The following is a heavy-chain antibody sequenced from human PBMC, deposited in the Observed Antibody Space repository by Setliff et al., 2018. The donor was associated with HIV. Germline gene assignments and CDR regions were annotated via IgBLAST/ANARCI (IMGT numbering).Heavy chain of an antibody. D-gene: IGHD2-2*01. Sequence: ASVKVSCKASGGTFSSYAIGWVRQAPGQGLQWMGGIIPIFGTANYAQKFQGRVTITADESTSTAYMELSSLRSEDTAVYYCARDIGYCSSTSCYHAFDIWGQGTMVTVS. J-gene: IGHJ3*02. CDR1: GGTFSSYA. V-gene: IGHV1-69*13. CDR2: IIPIFGTA. CDR3: ARDIGYCSSTSCYHAFDI.